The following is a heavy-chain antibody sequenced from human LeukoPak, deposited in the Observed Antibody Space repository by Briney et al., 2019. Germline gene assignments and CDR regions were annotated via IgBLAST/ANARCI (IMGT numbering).Heavy chain of an antibody. CDR1: GFTLRSYT. Sequence: GGSLRLSCAASGFTLRSYTMNWVRQAPGKGLEWFSSISGSSSYIYYADSVKGRFTISRDNAKNSLYLQMNSLRVEDTAVYYCARGSLLDIVVVAAEYFQHWGQGTLVTVSS. V-gene: IGHV3-21*01. D-gene: IGHD3-22*01. CDR2: ISGSSSYI. CDR3: ARGSLLDIVVVAAEYFQH. J-gene: IGHJ1*01.